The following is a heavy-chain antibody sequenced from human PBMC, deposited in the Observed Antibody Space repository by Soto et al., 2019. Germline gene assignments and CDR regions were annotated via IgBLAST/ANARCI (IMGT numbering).Heavy chain of an antibody. J-gene: IGHJ4*02. Sequence: PSETLSLTCAVSGGSISSGGYSWSWIRQPPGKGLEWIGYIYHSGSTYYNPSLKSRVTISVDRSKNQFSLKLSSVTAADTAVYYCARGGAGYCSGGSCGLDYWGQGTLVTVSS. CDR1: GGSISSGGYS. CDR3: ARGGAGYCSGGSCGLDY. D-gene: IGHD2-15*01. V-gene: IGHV4-30-2*01. CDR2: IYHSGST.